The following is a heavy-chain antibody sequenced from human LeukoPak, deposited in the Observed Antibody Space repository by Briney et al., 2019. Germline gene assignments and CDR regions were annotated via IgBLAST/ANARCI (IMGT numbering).Heavy chain of an antibody. CDR1: GFTFSSYG. V-gene: IGHV3-23*01. D-gene: IGHD3-22*01. CDR2: ISGSGGST. J-gene: IGHJ4*02. Sequence: PGGSLRLSCAASGFTFSSYGMSWVRQAPGKGLEWVSAISGSGGSTYYADSVKGRFTISRDNSKNTLYLQMNSLRAEDTAVYYCAKADRITMIVVVSLFDYWGQGTLVTVSS. CDR3: AKADRITMIVVVSLFDY.